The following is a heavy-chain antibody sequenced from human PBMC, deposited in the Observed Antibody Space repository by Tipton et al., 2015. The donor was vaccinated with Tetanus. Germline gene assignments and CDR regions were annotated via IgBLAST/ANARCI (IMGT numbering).Heavy chain of an antibody. J-gene: IGHJ4*02. CDR1: GVSISSSTYF. V-gene: IGHV4-39*07. Sequence: TLSLTCAVSGVSISSSTYFWGWIRQPPGKGLEWIGHIFYTGSRHYSPSFESRVTISVDTSKNQFSLNLSSVTAADTAIYYCARASHFQWERVRLDYWGQGLRVTVSS. CDR2: IFYTGSR. CDR3: ARASHFQWERVRLDY. D-gene: IGHD1-1*01.